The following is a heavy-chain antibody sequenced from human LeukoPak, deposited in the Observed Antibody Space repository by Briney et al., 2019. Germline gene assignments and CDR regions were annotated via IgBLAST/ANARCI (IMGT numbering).Heavy chain of an antibody. J-gene: IGHJ4*02. CDR1: GDSLFINYYY. CDR2: ILVSGSS. CDR3: ARRNLLLGGSFDS. Sequence: SETLSLTCNVSGDSLFINYYYWAWFRQPPRSGLEWLGNILVSGSSYYNPSLGSRVAMSVETSKNQFSLKLSSANAADTSVYFCARRNLLLGGSFDSGGQGSLVIVSS. D-gene: IGHD2-8*02. V-gene: IGHV4-39*01.